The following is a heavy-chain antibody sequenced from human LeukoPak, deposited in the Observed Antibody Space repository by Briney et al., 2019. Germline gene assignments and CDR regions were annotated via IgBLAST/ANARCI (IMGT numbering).Heavy chain of an antibody. D-gene: IGHD3-16*01. CDR2: ISGSGGSK. Sequence: GGSLRLSCAASGFTFSSYAMNWVRQAPGKGLEWVSTISGSGGSKHYADSVEGRFTISRDNSKNTVYLQMNSLRAEDTAVYYCAKDSLADIDYWGQGTLVTVSS. V-gene: IGHV3-23*01. CDR3: AKDSLADIDY. J-gene: IGHJ4*02. CDR1: GFTFSSYA.